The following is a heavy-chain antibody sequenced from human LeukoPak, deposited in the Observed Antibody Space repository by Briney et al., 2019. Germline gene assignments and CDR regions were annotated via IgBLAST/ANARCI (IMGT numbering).Heavy chain of an antibody. Sequence: GGSLRLSCAASGFTFDDYAMHWVRQAPGKGPEWVSLISWDGGSTDYADSVKGRFTISRDNSKNSLHLQMNSLRPEDSALYYCAKDIWGGGYYDSGSYYGIDYWGQGTLVTVSS. V-gene: IGHV3-43D*03. J-gene: IGHJ4*02. CDR2: ISWDGGST. D-gene: IGHD3-10*01. CDR3: AKDIWGGGYYDSGSYYGIDY. CDR1: GFTFDDYA.